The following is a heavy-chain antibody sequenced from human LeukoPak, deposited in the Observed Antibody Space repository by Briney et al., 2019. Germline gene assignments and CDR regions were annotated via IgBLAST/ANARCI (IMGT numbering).Heavy chain of an antibody. CDR3: ARDLSGVTGYTYGRGIDY. J-gene: IGHJ4*02. CDR2: IKKDGSEK. D-gene: IGHD5-18*01. CDR1: GFTFSNYG. Sequence: TGGSLRLSCAASGFTFSNYGMHWVRQAPGKGLEWVANIKKDGSEKYYVDSVKGRFTVSRDNAKTSLYLQMNSLRAEDTAVYYCARDLSGVTGYTYGRGIDYWGQGTLVTVSS. V-gene: IGHV3-7*01.